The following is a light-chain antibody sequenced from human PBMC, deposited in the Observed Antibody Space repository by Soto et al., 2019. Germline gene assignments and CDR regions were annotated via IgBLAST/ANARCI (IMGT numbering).Light chain of an antibody. CDR2: GPS. CDR1: QSVSSN. J-gene: IGKJ5*01. CDR3: QQYNNWPPL. V-gene: IGKV3-15*01. Sequence: EIVMTQSPATLSVSPGERATLSCRASQSVSSNLAWYQQKPGQAPRLLIYGPSTRATGIPARFSGSGSGTEFTLTISSLQSEDFAVYYCQQYNNWPPLFGQGTRLEIK.